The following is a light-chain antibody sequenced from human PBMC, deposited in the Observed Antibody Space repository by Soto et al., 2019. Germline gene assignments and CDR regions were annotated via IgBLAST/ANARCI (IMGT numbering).Light chain of an antibody. Sequence: QSALAQPASVSGSPGQSITISCTGTSSDVGGYNYVSWYQQHPGKAPKLMIYDVSNRPSGVSNRFSGSKSGNTASLTISGLQAEDEAHYYCSSYTSSSPYVFGTGTKVTVL. V-gene: IGLV2-14*01. CDR1: SSDVGGYNY. CDR3: SSYTSSSPYV. CDR2: DVS. J-gene: IGLJ1*01.